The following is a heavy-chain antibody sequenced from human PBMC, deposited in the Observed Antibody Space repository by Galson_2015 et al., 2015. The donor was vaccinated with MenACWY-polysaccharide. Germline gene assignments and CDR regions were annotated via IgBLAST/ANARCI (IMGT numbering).Heavy chain of an antibody. J-gene: IGHJ5*02. CDR3: TTGSSSSYRNWFDP. CDR1: GFTFANAW. D-gene: IGHD6-6*01. V-gene: IGHV3-15*01. Sequence: SLRLSCATSGFTFANAWMTWVRQAPGKGLEWVARIKSKTDQGTIDYAAPVKGRFTISRDDSENTLYLQMNSLKTEDTAVYYCTTGSSSSYRNWFDPWGQGTLVTVSS. CDR2: IKSKTDQGTI.